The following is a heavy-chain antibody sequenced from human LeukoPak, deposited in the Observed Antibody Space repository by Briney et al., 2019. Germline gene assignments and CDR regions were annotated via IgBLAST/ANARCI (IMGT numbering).Heavy chain of an antibody. CDR3: AKVGMTAGPIDY. Sequence: PGGSLRLSCAASGLTFSSYAKSWVRQAPGKGLEWVSAISGSGGSTYYADSVKGRFTISRDNSKNMLYLQMNSLRAEDTAVYYCAKVGMTAGPIDYWGQGTLVTVSS. CDR2: ISGSGGST. D-gene: IGHD6-13*01. CDR1: GLTFSSYA. J-gene: IGHJ4*02. V-gene: IGHV3-23*01.